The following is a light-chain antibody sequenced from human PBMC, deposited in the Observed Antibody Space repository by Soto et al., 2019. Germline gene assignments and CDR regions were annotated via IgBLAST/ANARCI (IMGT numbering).Light chain of an antibody. CDR3: HHFGGSPPAT. J-gene: IGKJ4*01. V-gene: IGKV3-20*01. CDR2: GAS. CDR1: QSINNYY. Sequence: EIVLTQSPGTLALSPGEGATLSCRASQSINNYYLAWYQQKPGQAPRLLIYGASNRATGIPERFSGSGSGTDFTLTISRLEPEDFAVYYCHHFGGSPPATFGGGTKVEI.